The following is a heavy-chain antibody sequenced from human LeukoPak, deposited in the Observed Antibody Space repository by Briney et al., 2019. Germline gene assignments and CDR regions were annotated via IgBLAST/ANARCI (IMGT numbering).Heavy chain of an antibody. J-gene: IGHJ4*02. V-gene: IGHV4-34*01. D-gene: IGHD3-22*01. CDR1: GGSFSGYY. Sequence: SETLSLTCAVYGGSFSGYYWSWIRQPPGKGLEWIGEINHSGSTNYNPSLKSRVTISVDTSKNQFSLKLSSVTAADTAVYYCARSHDSSYFDYWGQGTLVTVSS. CDR2: INHSGST. CDR3: ARSHDSSYFDY.